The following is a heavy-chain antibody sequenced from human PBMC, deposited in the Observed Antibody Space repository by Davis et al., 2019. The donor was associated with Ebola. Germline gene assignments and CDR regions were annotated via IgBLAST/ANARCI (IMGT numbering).Heavy chain of an antibody. Sequence: GESLKISCAASGFAFSDSAMSWVRQAPGKGLQWVSRIGSGGDTTNYADSVKGRFTISRDNSKNTLYLQMNSLRAEDTAVYYCARDGDRSTVVVITNAGYLDYWGQGTLVTVSS. D-gene: IGHD3-22*01. CDR1: GFAFSDSA. V-gene: IGHV3-23*01. J-gene: IGHJ4*02. CDR3: ARDGDRSTVVVITNAGYLDY. CDR2: IGSGGDTT.